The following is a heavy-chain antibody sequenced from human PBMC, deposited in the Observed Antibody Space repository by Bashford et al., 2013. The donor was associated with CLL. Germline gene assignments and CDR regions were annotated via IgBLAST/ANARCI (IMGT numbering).Heavy chain of an antibody. CDR3: ARDRGSDTYYYFGLDV. CDR2: IYTSGTT. J-gene: IGHJ6*02. V-gene: IGHV4-61*02. CDR1: GASVSSGTYY. Sequence: SETLSLTCTVSGASVSSGTYYWSWIRQPAGKGLEWIGRIYTSGTTNYNPSLKSRVTISVDTSKNQFSLKLTSVTAADTAVYFCARDRGSDTYYYFGLDVWGQGTTVTVSS. D-gene: IGHD3-10*01.